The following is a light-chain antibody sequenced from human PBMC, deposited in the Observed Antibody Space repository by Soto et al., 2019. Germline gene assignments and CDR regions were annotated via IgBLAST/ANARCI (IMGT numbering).Light chain of an antibody. CDR1: SSDVGGYNY. V-gene: IGLV2-8*01. Sequence: QSALTQPPSASGSPGQSVTISCTGTSSDVGGYNYVSWYHQHPGKAPKLMIYEVTKRPSGIPDRFSGSESGNTASLTVSGLQAEDEADYHCTSYTSSTTLVVFGGGTKVTVL. J-gene: IGLJ2*01. CDR2: EVT. CDR3: TSYTSSTTLVV.